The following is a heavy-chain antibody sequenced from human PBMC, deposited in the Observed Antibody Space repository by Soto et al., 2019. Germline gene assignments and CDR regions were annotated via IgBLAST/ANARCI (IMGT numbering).Heavy chain of an antibody. CDR3: TTRTGTGYRVVPADDAFDI. J-gene: IGHJ3*02. Sequence: GGSLRLSCAASGFTFSNAWMSWVRQAPGKGLEWVDRIKSKTDGGTTDYAAPVKGRFTISRDDSKNTLYLQMNSLKTEDTAVYYCTTRTGTGYRVVPADDAFDIWGQGTMVTVSS. CDR1: GFTFSNAW. CDR2: IKSKTDGGTT. D-gene: IGHD2-2*01. V-gene: IGHV3-15*01.